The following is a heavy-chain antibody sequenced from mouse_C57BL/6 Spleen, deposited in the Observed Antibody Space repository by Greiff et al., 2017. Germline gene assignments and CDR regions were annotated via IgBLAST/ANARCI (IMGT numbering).Heavy chain of an antibody. Sequence: DVKLVESGPGLVKPSQSLSLTCSVTGYSITSGYYWNWIRQFPGNKLEWMGYISYDGSNNYNPSLKNRISITRDTSVNQFFLKLNSVTTEDTATYYCARDGIYYGNSAWFAYWGQGTLVTVSA. D-gene: IGHD2-1*01. J-gene: IGHJ3*01. CDR3: ARDGIYYGNSAWFAY. CDR1: GYSITSGYY. CDR2: ISYDGSN. V-gene: IGHV3-6*01.